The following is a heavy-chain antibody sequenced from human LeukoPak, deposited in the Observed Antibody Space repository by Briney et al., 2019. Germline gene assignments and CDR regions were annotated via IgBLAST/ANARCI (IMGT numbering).Heavy chain of an antibody. CDR2: IYHSGST. V-gene: IGHV4-4*02. CDR3: ARAFGSYQYYFDY. CDR1: GGSISSSNW. D-gene: IGHD1-26*01. Sequence: PSETLSLTCAVSGGSISSSNWWSWVRQPPGKGLEWIGEIYHSGSTNYNPSLKSRVTISVDKSKNQFSLKLSSVTAADTAVYYCARAFGSYQYYFDYWGQGTLVTVSS. J-gene: IGHJ4*02.